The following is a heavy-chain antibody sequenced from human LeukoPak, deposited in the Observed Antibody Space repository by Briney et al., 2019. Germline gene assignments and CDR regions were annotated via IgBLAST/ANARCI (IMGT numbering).Heavy chain of an antibody. Sequence: ASVKVSCKASGYTFTSYDINWVRQATGQGLEWMGWMNPNSGNTGYAQKFQGRVTMTRDTSTSAVYMELSSLRSEDTAAYYCARGGSLAVAPHLYYFDYWGQGTLVTVSS. V-gene: IGHV1-8*01. J-gene: IGHJ4*02. D-gene: IGHD6-19*01. CDR2: MNPNSGNT. CDR1: GYTFTSYD. CDR3: ARGGSLAVAPHLYYFDY.